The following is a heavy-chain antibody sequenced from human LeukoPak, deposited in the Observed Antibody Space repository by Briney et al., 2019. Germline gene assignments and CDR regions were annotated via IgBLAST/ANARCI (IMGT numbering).Heavy chain of an antibody. Sequence: GGSLRLSCAASGFNFHDYTMHWVRQTPGKGLEWVALLNWEGENTYYADSVKGRFLIFRDTSKDSLYLQMGSLRSEDTAFYYCARDSGPRREAAAGLDHWGPGTLVTVSS. V-gene: IGHV3-43*01. CDR2: LNWEGENT. CDR1: GFNFHDYT. J-gene: IGHJ4*02. D-gene: IGHD6-25*01. CDR3: ARDSGPRREAAAGLDH.